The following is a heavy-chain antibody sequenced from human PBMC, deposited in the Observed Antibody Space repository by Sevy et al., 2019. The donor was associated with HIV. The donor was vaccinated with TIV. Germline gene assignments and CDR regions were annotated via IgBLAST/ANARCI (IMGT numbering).Heavy chain of an antibody. D-gene: IGHD3-22*01. CDR2: IKSKTDGGTT. V-gene: IGHV3-15*01. Sequence: GGSLRLSCAASGFTFSNAWMSWVRQAPGKGLEWVGRIKSKTDGGTTDYAAPVKDRFTISRDDSKNTLYLQMNSLKTEDTAVYYCTTEGILHYDSSGHYFDYWGQGTLVTVSS. CDR3: TTEGILHYDSSGHYFDY. J-gene: IGHJ4*02. CDR1: GFTFSNAW.